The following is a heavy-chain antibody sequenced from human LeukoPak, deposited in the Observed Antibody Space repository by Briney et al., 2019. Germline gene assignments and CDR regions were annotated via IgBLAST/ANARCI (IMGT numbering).Heavy chain of an antibody. D-gene: IGHD5-12*01. CDR2: IIPVLDIA. CDR3: ARDSKGGVATVHEVGKLDY. Sequence: SVKVSCKASGDTFYIYAISWVRQAPGQGLEWMGRIIPVLDIADYAQKFQGRVTITADTSTNTAYMELSSLISEDTAIYYCARDSKGGVATVHEVGKLDYWGQGTLVTVSS. CDR1: GDTFYIYA. J-gene: IGHJ4*02. V-gene: IGHV1-69*04.